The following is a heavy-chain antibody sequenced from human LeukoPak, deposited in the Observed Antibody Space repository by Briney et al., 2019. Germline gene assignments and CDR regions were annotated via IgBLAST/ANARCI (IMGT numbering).Heavy chain of an antibody. D-gene: IGHD1-26*01. CDR1: GFTFSSYA. J-gene: IGHJ4*02. V-gene: IGHV3-30*18. Sequence: GGSLRLSCAASGFTFSSYAMHWVRQAPGKGLEWVAVISYDGSNKYYADSVKGRFTISRDNSKNTLYLQMNSLRAEDTAVYYCAKQTRIVGALVQDYWGQGTLVTVSS. CDR2: ISYDGSNK. CDR3: AKQTRIVGALVQDY.